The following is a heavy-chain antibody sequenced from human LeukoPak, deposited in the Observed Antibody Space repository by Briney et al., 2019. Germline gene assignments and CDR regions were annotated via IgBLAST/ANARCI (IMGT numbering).Heavy chain of an antibody. Sequence: PSETLSLTCTVSGGSISSYYWSWIRQPPGKGLEWIGYIYYSGSTNYNPSLKSRVTISVDTSKNQSSLKLSSVTAADTAVYYCARDLGSGWSGFDYWGQGTLVTVSS. D-gene: IGHD6-19*01. CDR1: GGSISSYY. CDR2: IYYSGST. V-gene: IGHV4-59*01. CDR3: ARDLGSGWSGFDY. J-gene: IGHJ4*02.